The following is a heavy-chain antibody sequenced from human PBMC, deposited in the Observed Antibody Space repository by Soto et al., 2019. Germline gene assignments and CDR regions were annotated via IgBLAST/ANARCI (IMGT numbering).Heavy chain of an antibody. CDR3: ATHPPYGPLDY. CDR1: GDSISSSSNH. Sequence: QLQLQESGPGLVKPSETLSLTCTVSGDSISSSSNHWGWIRQPPGKGLEWIGNIYYSENTYYNPSLKSRVTISVDTSKNQFSLRLTSVTAADTAVYYGATHPPYGPLDYWGQGTLVTVSS. V-gene: IGHV4-39*01. J-gene: IGHJ4*02. CDR2: IYYSENT. D-gene: IGHD4-17*01.